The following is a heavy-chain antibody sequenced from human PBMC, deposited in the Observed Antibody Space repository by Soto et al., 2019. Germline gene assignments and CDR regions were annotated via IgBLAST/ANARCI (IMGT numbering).Heavy chain of an antibody. CDR3: ARGPSGDKVDS. CDR1: GGSISTVDYW. J-gene: IGHJ4*02. Sequence: QVQLQESGPGLVKPSQTLSLTCTVSGGSISTVDYWWSWIRQSPDMGLEWIGHIYDGGRTYNNPSLERXXTXSXXTSKSQRSLTLSSVSAADTAVYYCARGPSGDKVDSWGQGTLVTVSS. V-gene: IGHV4-30-4*01. D-gene: IGHD7-27*01. CDR2: IYDGGRT.